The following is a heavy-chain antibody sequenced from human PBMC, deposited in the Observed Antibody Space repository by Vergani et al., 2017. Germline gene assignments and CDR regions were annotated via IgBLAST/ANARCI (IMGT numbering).Heavy chain of an antibody. V-gene: IGHV1-69*13. CDR2: IIPIFGTA. J-gene: IGHJ6*02. Sequence: QVQLVQSGAEVKKPGSSVKVSCKASGGTFSSYAISWVRQAPGQGLEWMGRIIPIFGTANYAQKSQGRVTITADESTSTADMELSSLRSEDTAVYYCARAGDVSGGVRGVAMDVWGQGTTVTVSS. D-gene: IGHD3-10*01. CDR3: ARAGDVSGGVRGVAMDV. CDR1: GGTFSSYA.